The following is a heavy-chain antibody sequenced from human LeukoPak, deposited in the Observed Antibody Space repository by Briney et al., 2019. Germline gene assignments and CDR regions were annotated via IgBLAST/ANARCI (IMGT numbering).Heavy chain of an antibody. Sequence: PGGSLRLSCAVSGFTFCNYWMSWARQSPGKGLEWVANIYLDGSRAYYVDSVKGRFTISRDNAKNSLFLQMNSLSAEDTAVYYCGRAGPVTKDHFIDVWGKGTTVTVSS. CDR3: GRAGPVTKDHFIDV. V-gene: IGHV3-7*01. J-gene: IGHJ6*03. D-gene: IGHD2-2*01. CDR1: GFTFCNYW. CDR2: IYLDGSRA.